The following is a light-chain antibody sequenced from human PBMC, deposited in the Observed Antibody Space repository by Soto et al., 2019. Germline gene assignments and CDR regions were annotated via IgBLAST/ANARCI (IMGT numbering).Light chain of an antibody. CDR1: QRTSSY. Sequence: DIQMTQSPSSLSASIGDRVTITCRASQRTSSYLNWYQQKPGKVRKLLIYAASSLQRGVPSRFSGSGSGTDFTLTISSLQPEDFATYYCQGSYNSTFTFGPGTKVDVK. J-gene: IGKJ3*01. CDR2: AAS. CDR3: QGSYNSTFT. V-gene: IGKV1-39*01.